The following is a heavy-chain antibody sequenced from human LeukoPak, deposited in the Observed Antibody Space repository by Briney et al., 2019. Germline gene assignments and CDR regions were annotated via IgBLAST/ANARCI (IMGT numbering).Heavy chain of an antibody. J-gene: IGHJ4*02. CDR3: AREDYYDSSGSHY. CDR2: IKQDGSEK. CDR1: GFTCSSYW. D-gene: IGHD3-22*01. Sequence: GGSLRLXCAASGFTCSSYWMRWVRRAPGKGLEWVANIKQDGSEKYYVDSVKGRFTISRDNAKNSLYLQMNSLRAEDTAVYYCAREDYYDSSGSHYWGQGTLVTVSS. V-gene: IGHV3-7*01.